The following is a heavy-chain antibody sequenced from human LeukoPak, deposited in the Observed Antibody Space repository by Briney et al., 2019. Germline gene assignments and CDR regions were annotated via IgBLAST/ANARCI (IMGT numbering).Heavy chain of an antibody. CDR2: INPNSGGT. Sequence: ASVKVSRKASVYTFTDYFMHWVRQAPGQGLEWMGWINPNSGGTIYAQNFQGRVTMTRDTSISTAYMELSRLRSDDTALYYCARDLRAGVVVVPALDYWGQGTLVTVSS. CDR3: ARDLRAGVVVVPALDY. J-gene: IGHJ4*02. D-gene: IGHD2-15*01. CDR1: VYTFTDYF. V-gene: IGHV1-2*02.